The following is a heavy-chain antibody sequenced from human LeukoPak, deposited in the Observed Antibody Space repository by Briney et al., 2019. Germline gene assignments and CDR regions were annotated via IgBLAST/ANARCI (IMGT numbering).Heavy chain of an antibody. CDR3: VKVAVQTQVVPAAIFFDY. V-gene: IGHV3-21*04. D-gene: IGHD2-2*01. CDR2: ISSSSSYI. J-gene: IGHJ4*02. CDR1: GFTFSSYS. Sequence: GGSLRLSCAASGFTFSSYSMNWVRQAPGRGLEWVSSISSSSSYIYYADSVKGRFTISRDNSKDTLYLQMNSLSAEDTAVYYCVKVAVQTQVVPAAIFFDYWGQGTLVTVSS.